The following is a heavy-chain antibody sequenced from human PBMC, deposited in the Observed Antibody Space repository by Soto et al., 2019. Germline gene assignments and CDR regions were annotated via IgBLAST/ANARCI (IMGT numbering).Heavy chain of an antibody. Sequence: QVQLQESGPGLVKPSQTLSLTCTVSGGSISSGGYYWSWIRQHPGKGLEWIGYIYYSGSTYYNPSLQSRVTISVDTSKNQFSLKLSSVTAADTSVYYCARDTNRVLGMGHWGQGTLVTVSS. J-gene: IGHJ4*02. CDR3: ARDTNRVLGMGH. CDR1: GGSISSGGYY. CDR2: IYYSGST. D-gene: IGHD3-10*01. V-gene: IGHV4-31*03.